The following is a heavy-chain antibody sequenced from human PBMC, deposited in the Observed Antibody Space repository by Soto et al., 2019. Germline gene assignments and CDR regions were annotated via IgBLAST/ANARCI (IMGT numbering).Heavy chain of an antibody. CDR1: GGSIYRSGYY. CDR2: IDYNGVT. J-gene: IGHJ4*02. CDR3: GKVLVGATGHTDSDS. V-gene: IGHV4-39*01. Sequence: QVQLQESGPGLVKPSETLSLTCTVSGGSIYRSGYYWGWIRQPPGRGLEWIGNIDYNGVTYSNPSLKRRVTISRDTSKNQFSLKLTSVTAADTALYYCGKVLVGATGHTDSDSWGPGKLVAVSS. D-gene: IGHD2-15*01.